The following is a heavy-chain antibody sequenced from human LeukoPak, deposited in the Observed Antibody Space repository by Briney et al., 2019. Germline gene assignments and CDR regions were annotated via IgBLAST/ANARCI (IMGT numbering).Heavy chain of an antibody. V-gene: IGHV3-74*01. Sequence: GGSLRLTCAASGFTFSNSWMHWVRQAPGKGLVWVSGISPDGTTTNYADSMKGRFTISRDNAEDTLYLQMNSLRAEDTAVYYCMRSFDYWGQGTLVTVSS. CDR1: GFTFSNSW. CDR2: ISPDGTTT. J-gene: IGHJ4*02. CDR3: MRSFDY.